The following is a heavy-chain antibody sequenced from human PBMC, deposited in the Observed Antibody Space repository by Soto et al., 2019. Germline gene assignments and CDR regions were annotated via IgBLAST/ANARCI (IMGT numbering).Heavy chain of an antibody. D-gene: IGHD3-10*01. CDR1: GFTFSNAW. V-gene: IGHV3-15*01. CDR2: IKSKTDGGTT. J-gene: IGHJ6*02. Sequence: TGGSLRLSCAAPGFTFSNAWMSWVRQAPGKGLEWVGRIKSKTDGGTTDYAAPVKGRFTISRDDSKNTLYLQMNSLKTEDTAVYYCTTENYYGSGSYYNGGYYYYYGMDVWGQGTTVTVSS. CDR3: TTENYYGSGSYYNGGYYYYYGMDV.